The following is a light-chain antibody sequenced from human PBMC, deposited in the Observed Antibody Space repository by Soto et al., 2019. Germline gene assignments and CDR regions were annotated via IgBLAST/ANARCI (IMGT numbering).Light chain of an antibody. CDR1: QSVSSK. CDR2: GAF. J-gene: IGKJ5*01. Sequence: EIVMTQSPVTLSVSPGERATLSCRASQSVSSKLAWYQQKPGQAPRLLIYGAFTRATGIPARFSGTGSGTEFTLTISSLQSEDFAVYYCQQRSNWPPITFGQGTRLEIK. V-gene: IGKV3-15*01. CDR3: QQRSNWPPIT.